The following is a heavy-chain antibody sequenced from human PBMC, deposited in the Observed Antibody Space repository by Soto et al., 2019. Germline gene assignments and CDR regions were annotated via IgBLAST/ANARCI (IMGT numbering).Heavy chain of an antibody. J-gene: IGHJ5*02. CDR1: GYTFTSYA. CDR2: INAGNGNT. V-gene: IGHV1-3*01. D-gene: IGHD6-6*01. Sequence: ASVKVSCKASGYTFTSYAMHWVRQAPGQRLEWMGWINAGNGNTKYSQKFQGRVTITRDTSASTAYMELSSLRSEDTAVYYCARALEYSSSSGPDPWGQGILVTVSS. CDR3: ARALEYSSSSGPDP.